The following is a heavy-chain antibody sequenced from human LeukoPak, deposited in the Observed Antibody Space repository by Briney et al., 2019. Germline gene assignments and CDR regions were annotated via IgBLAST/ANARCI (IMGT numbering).Heavy chain of an antibody. CDR2: ISSSGSTI. CDR1: GFTFSSYE. Sequence: GGSLRLSCAASGFTFSSYEMNWVRQPQGKGLDGVSYISSSGSTIYYADSVKGRFTISRDNAKNSLYLQMNSLRAEDTAVYYCAELGITMIGGVWGKGTTVTISS. J-gene: IGHJ6*04. CDR3: AELGITMIGGV. D-gene: IGHD3-10*02. V-gene: IGHV3-48*03.